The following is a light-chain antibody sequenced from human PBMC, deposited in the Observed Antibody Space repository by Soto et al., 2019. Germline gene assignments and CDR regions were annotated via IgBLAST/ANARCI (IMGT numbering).Light chain of an antibody. V-gene: IGKV3-11*01. CDR2: LAS. J-gene: IGKJ1*01. CDR1: QSVSSY. CDR3: QQYEAVVT. Sequence: EIVLTQSPATLSWSPGERATLSCRASQSVSSYLAWYQQKPGQAPRLLIYLASNRAAGVPARFSGSGSGTDFTLTISRLEPEDVAVYYCQQYEAVVTFGQGTKVDIK.